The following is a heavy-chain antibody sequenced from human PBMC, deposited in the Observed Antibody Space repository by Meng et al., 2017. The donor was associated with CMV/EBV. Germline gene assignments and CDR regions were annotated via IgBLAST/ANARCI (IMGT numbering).Heavy chain of an antibody. V-gene: IGHV3-48*03. Sequence: GESLKISCAASGFTFSSYEMNWVRQAPGKGLEWVSYISSSGSTIYYADSVKGRFTISRDNAKNSLYLQMNSLRAEDTAVYYCARGYYYDSSGHRDYYYYYGMDVWGQGTTVTVSS. J-gene: IGHJ6*02. CDR2: ISSSGSTI. CDR3: ARGYYYDSSGHRDYYYYYGMDV. D-gene: IGHD3-22*01. CDR1: GFTFSSYE.